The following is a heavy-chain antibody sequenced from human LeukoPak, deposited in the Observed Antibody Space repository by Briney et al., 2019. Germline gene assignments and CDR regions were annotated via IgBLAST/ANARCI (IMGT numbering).Heavy chain of an antibody. Sequence: GGSLRLSCAASGFTFSSYEMNWVRQAPGKGLEWVSYISSSGSTIYYADSVKGRFTISRDNAKNSLYLQMNSLRAEDTAVYYCARDRQQRAPFDYWGQRTLVTVSS. CDR3: ARDRQQRAPFDY. J-gene: IGHJ4*02. CDR1: GFTFSSYE. CDR2: ISSSGSTI. V-gene: IGHV3-48*03. D-gene: IGHD1-1*01.